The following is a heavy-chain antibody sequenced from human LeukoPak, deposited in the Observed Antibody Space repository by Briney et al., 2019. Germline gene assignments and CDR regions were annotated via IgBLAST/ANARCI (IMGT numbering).Heavy chain of an antibody. Sequence: GGTLRLSCADSRFSFSSYGMSGVRQAPGKGVEWISDITGRGGTTYYADSVEGRFTISRDNSKNTLYLQVNSVRAEDTAVYYCARDRVGAILYFDSWGQATLVTVSS. CDR3: ARDRVGAILYFDS. D-gene: IGHD1-26*01. V-gene: IGHV3-23*01. CDR2: ITGRGGTT. J-gene: IGHJ4*02. CDR1: RFSFSSYG.